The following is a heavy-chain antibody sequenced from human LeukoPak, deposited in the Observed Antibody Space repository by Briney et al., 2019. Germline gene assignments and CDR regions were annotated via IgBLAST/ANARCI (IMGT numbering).Heavy chain of an antibody. CDR2: IYHTGST. CDR1: GDSITSRNW. CDR3: ARGMWFDTLFSAFDV. V-gene: IGHV4-4*02. Sequence: SETLSLTCSVSGDSITSRNWWTWVRQTPEKGLAWIGEIYHTGSTNYNPSVEGRVTISIDKSKNQFSLMLNSVTAADTALYYCARGMWFDTLFSAFDVWGQGTMVSVSS. J-gene: IGHJ3*01. D-gene: IGHD3-10*01.